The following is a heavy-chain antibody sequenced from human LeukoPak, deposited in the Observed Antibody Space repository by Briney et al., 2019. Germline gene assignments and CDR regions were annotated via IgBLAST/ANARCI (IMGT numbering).Heavy chain of an antibody. CDR3: ARNSCPSGSCYDNRGYFDY. J-gene: IGHJ4*02. CDR1: GGSISSGTYY. Sequence: SETLSLTCTVPGGSISSGTYYWSWIRQPAGKGLEWIGRIYTSGSTNYNPSLKSRITISVDTSKNQFSLKLSSVTAADAAVYYCARNSCPSGSCYDNRGYFDYWGQGTLVTVSS. D-gene: IGHD2-15*01. CDR2: IYTSGST. V-gene: IGHV4-61*02.